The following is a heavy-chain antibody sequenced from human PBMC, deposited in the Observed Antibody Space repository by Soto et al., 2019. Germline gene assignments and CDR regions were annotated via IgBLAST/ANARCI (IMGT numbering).Heavy chain of an antibody. CDR1: GFTFTNYW. D-gene: IGHD3-10*01. CDR3: AKTSYGSGSYYGDD. V-gene: IGHV3-74*01. J-gene: IGHJ4*02. CDR2: INPDESRT. Sequence: GGSLRLSCAASGFTFTNYWMHWVRQAPGKGLVWVSRINPDESRTSYADSVKGRFTISRDNAKNTLYLQMNSLRAEDTAVYYCAKTSYGSGSYYGDDWGQGTLVTVSS.